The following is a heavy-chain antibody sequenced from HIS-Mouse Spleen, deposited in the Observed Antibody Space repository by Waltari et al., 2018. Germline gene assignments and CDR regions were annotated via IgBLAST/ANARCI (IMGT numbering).Heavy chain of an antibody. CDR3: ARVGITMIVVVITESDAFDI. J-gene: IGHJ3*02. CDR2: IHYSGRT. D-gene: IGHD3-22*01. CDR1: GGSISSSSYY. V-gene: IGHV4-39*07. Sequence: QLQLQESGPGLVKPSETLSLTCTVSGGSISSSSYYWGWIRQPPGKGLGWIGSIHYSGRTSCTPSLKGRGTLSVDTSKNQFSLRLSSVTAAATAVYYCARVGITMIVVVITESDAFDIWGQGTMVTVSS.